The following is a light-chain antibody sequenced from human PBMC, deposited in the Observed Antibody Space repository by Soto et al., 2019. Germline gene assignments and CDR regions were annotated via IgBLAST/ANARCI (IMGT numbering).Light chain of an antibody. J-gene: IGKJ3*01. Sequence: AIQLTQSPSSLSASVGDRVTITCRASQDISYALAWYQQRPGKAPKLLIYDASSLGSGVPSRFSGSGSGTDFTLTISSLQPEYFATYYCQQFNSYPPFTFGPGTKVDI. CDR1: QDISYA. CDR2: DAS. CDR3: QQFNSYPPFT. V-gene: IGKV1-13*02.